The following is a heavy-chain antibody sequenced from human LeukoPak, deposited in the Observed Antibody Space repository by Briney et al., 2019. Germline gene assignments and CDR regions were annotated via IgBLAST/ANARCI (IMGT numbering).Heavy chain of an antibody. CDR2: IYHSGST. CDR3: ARGLGSSLRGAFDI. CDR1: GGSISSGGYS. Sequence: SETLSLTCAVSGGSISSGGYSWSWIRQPPGKGLEWIGYIYHSGSTYYNPSLKSRVTISVDTSKNQFSLKLSSVTAADTAVYYCARGLGSSLRGAFDIWGQGTMVTVSS. V-gene: IGHV4-30-2*01. J-gene: IGHJ3*02. D-gene: IGHD6-6*01.